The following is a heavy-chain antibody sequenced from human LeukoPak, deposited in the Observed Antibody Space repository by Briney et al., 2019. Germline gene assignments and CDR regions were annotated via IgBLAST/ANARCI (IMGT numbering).Heavy chain of an antibody. CDR3: ARATLSRFGELLDY. V-gene: IGHV1-18*01. CDR1: GYTFTSYG. Sequence: ASVKVSCKASGYTFTSYGISWVRQAPGQGLEWMGWISAYNGNTNYAQKLQGRVTITTDTSTSTAYMELRSLRSDDTAVYCCARATLSRFGELLDYWGQGTLVTVSS. J-gene: IGHJ4*02. CDR2: ISAYNGNT. D-gene: IGHD3-10*01.